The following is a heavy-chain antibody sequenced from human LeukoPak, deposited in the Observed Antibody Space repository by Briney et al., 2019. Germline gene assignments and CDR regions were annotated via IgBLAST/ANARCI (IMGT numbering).Heavy chain of an antibody. CDR3: ARDSGYSSGWYINRPHWFDY. CDR1: GYTFTGYY. J-gene: IGHJ4*02. V-gene: IGHV1-2*02. Sequence: ASVKVSCKASGYTFTGYYMHWVRQAPGQGLEWMEWINPNSGGTNYAQKFQGRVTMTRDTSISTAYMELSRLRSDDTAVYYCARDSGYSSGWYINRPHWFDYWGQGTLVTVSS. D-gene: IGHD6-19*01. CDR2: INPNSGGT.